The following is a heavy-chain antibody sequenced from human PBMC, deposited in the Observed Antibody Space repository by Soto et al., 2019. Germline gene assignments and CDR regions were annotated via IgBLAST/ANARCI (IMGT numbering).Heavy chain of an antibody. D-gene: IGHD3-10*02. CDR3: ARVFGRYDVNIKHYYYGMDV. V-gene: IGHV3-33*01. Sequence: GGSLRLSCAASGFTFSSYGMHWVRQAPGKGLEWVAVIWYDGSNKYYADSVKGRFTISRDNSKNTLYLQMNSLRAEDTAVYYCARVFGRYDVNIKHYYYGMDVWGQGTTVTVSS. CDR2: IWYDGSNK. CDR1: GFTFSSYG. J-gene: IGHJ6*02.